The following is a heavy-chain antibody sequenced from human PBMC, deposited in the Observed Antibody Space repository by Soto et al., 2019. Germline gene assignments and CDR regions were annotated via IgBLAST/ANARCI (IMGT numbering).Heavy chain of an antibody. CDR1: GFTSSSYW. CDR2: IKQDGSEK. D-gene: IGHD3-16*02. J-gene: IGHJ4*02. CDR3: ARDDGYDYVWGSYRYTGFCIY. V-gene: IGHV3-7*01. Sequence: GSLRLSCAASGFTSSSYWMSWVRQAPGKGLEWVANIKQDGSEKYYVDSVKGRFTISRDNAKNSLYLQMNSLRAEDTAVYYCARDDGYDYVWGSYRYTGFCIYWGQGTLVTVSS.